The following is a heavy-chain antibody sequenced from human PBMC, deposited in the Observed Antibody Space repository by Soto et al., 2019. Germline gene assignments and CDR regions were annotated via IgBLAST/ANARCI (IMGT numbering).Heavy chain of an antibody. Sequence: QVQLQESGPGLVKPSQTLSLTCTVSGGSISSGNYFWSWIRQHPGKGLEWIGYIYYRGSTYYNPSLKSRVTISVDTSKNQFSLWLNSVTAADTAEYYCARVTCGGDCRGYFDYWGQGTLVTVSS. J-gene: IGHJ4*02. CDR3: ARVTCGGDCRGYFDY. V-gene: IGHV4-31*03. D-gene: IGHD2-21*02. CDR2: IYYRGST. CDR1: GGSISSGNYF.